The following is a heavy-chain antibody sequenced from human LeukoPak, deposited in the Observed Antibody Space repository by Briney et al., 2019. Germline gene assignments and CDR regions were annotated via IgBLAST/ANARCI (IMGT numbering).Heavy chain of an antibody. J-gene: IGHJ5*02. CDR1: GGSISSYY. D-gene: IGHD3-10*01. CDR3: AGDREVLWFGESPDWFDP. V-gene: IGHV4-59*12. CDR2: IYYSGST. Sequence: PSETLSLTCTVSGGSISSYYWSWIRQPPGKGLEWIGYIYYSGSTNYNPSLKSRVTISVDTSKNQFSLKLSSVTAADTAVYYCAGDREVLWFGESPDWFDPWGQGTLVTVSS.